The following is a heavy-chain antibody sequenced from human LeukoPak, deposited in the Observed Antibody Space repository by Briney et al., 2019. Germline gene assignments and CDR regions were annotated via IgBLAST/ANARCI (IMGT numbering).Heavy chain of an antibody. J-gene: IGHJ6*03. CDR3: TRGSIAYYYMDV. D-gene: IGHD3-22*01. CDR2: INHSGST. V-gene: IGHV4-34*01. Sequence: ASETLSLTCAVYGGSFSGYYWSWIRQSPGKGLEWIGEINHSGSTNYNPSLKSRVTISVDTSKNQFSLKLSSVTAADTAVYYCTRGSIAYYYMDVWGKGTAVTISS. CDR1: GGSFSGYY.